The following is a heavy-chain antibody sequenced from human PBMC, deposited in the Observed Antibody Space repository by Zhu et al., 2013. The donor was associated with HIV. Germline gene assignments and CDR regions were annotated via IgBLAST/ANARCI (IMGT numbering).Heavy chain of an antibody. CDR2: MNPNSANT. Sequence: QVQLVQSGAEVKKPGASVKVSCKASGYTFTSYDIIWVRQATGQGLEWMGWMNPNSANTGYARKFQGRVTITMNTSISTAYMELNSLRSEDTAVYYCARYKDTAIGRYYYHMDVVGTKGTDGHRSP. CDR1: GYTFTSYD. J-gene: IGHJ6*03. CDR3: ARYKDTAIGRYYYHMDV. V-gene: IGHV1-8*03. D-gene: IGHD5-18*01.